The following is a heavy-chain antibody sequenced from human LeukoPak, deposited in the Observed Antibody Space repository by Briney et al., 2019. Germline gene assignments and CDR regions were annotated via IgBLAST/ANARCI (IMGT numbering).Heavy chain of an antibody. Sequence: SETLSLTYTVSGGSISSSSYYWGWIRQPPGKGLEWIGSIYYSGSTYYNPSLKSRVTISVDTSKNQFSLRLSSVTAADTAVYYCARAGRPYYDILTGYRGEAFDYWGQGTLVTVSS. CDR1: GGSISSSSYY. J-gene: IGHJ4*02. V-gene: IGHV4-39*07. CDR2: IYYSGST. CDR3: ARAGRPYYDILTGYRGEAFDY. D-gene: IGHD3-9*01.